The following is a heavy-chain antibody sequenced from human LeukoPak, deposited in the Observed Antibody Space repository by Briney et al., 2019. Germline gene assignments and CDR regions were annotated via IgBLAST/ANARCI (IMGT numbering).Heavy chain of an antibody. CDR3: ARAGFALAPHRGTPFDY. D-gene: IGHD6-6*01. Sequence: PSETLSLTCTVSGGSISSYYWSWIRQPPGKGLEWIGYIYYSGSINYNPSLKSRVTISVDTSKNQFSLKLSSVTAADTAVYYCARAGFALAPHRGTPFDYWGQGTLVTVSS. V-gene: IGHV4-59*01. J-gene: IGHJ4*02. CDR1: GGSISSYY. CDR2: IYYSGSI.